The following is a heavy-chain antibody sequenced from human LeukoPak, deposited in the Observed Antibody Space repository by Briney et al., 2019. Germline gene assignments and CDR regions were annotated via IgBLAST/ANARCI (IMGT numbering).Heavy chain of an antibody. Sequence: GASVKVSCKASGHTFTSYAMHWVRQAPGQRLEWMGWINAGNGNTKYSQKFQGRVTITRDTSASTAYMELSSLRSEDTAVYYCAKGYCRSTSCRLYYFDYWGQGTLVTVSS. CDR1: GHTFTSYA. CDR3: AKGYCRSTSCRLYYFDY. D-gene: IGHD2-2*01. CDR2: INAGNGNT. J-gene: IGHJ4*02. V-gene: IGHV1-3*01.